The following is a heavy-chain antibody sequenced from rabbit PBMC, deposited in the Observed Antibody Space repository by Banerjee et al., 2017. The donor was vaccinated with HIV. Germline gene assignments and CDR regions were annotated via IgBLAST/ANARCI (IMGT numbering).Heavy chain of an antibody. D-gene: IGHD6-1*01. Sequence: QEQLEESGGDLVKPEGSLTLTCTASAFSFSNKYVMCWVRQAPGKGLEWIACINTSSGNTVYASWAKGRFTISRSTSLNTVDLKMTSLTAADTATYFCARGDTGYRYITRSDLWGPGTLVTVS. CDR2: INTSSGNT. V-gene: IGHV1S43*01. J-gene: IGHJ3*01. CDR3: ARGDTGYRYITRSDL. CDR1: AFSFSNKYV.